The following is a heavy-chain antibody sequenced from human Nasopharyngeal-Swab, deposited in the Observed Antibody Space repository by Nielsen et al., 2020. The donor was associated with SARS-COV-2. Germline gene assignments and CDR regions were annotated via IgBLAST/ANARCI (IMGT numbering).Heavy chain of an antibody. J-gene: IGHJ1*01. CDR3: ARGYSGSYYEYFQH. CDR1: GFTFSSYE. V-gene: IGHV3-48*03. Sequence: GESLKISCAASGFTFSSYEMNWVRQAPGKGLEWVSYIGSSGSTKNYADSVKGRFTISRDNAKNSLYLQMNSLRAEDTAVYYCARGYSGSYYEYFQHWGQGTLVTVSS. D-gene: IGHD1-26*01. CDR2: IGSSGSTK.